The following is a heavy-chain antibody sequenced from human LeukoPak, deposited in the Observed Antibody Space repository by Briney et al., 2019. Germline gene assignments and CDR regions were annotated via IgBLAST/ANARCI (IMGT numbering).Heavy chain of an antibody. V-gene: IGHV3-48*01. CDR2: LTRTSSAT. J-gene: IGHJ5*01. D-gene: IGHD5-18*01. Sequence: GGSLRLSCAASGFTFANYAMTWVRQAPGRGLEWLSYLTRTSSATWYADSVKGRFTIFRDNAKSSLYLQMNSLRVEDTAVYYCATGGSEYRSDWFDSWGQGTLVNVAS. CDR3: ATGGSEYRSDWFDS. CDR1: GFTFANYA.